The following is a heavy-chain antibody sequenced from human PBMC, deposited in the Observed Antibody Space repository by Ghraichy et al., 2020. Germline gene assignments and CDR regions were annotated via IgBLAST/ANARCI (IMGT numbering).Heavy chain of an antibody. CDR1: GFNFRGYG. J-gene: IGHJ6*02. D-gene: IGHD6-19*01. CDR2: ISYDGSNK. Sequence: GEPLNISCAASGFNFRGYGMHWVRQAPGKGLEWVALISYDGSNKYYADSVKGRFTISRDNSKNTLFLQMNSLRPEDTAVYYCAKETASAWLPSYYYGMDVWGQGTTVTVSS. V-gene: IGHV3-30*18. CDR3: AKETASAWLPSYYYGMDV.